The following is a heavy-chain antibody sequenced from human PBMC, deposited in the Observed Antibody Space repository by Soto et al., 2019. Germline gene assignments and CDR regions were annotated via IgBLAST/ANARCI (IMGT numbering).Heavy chain of an antibody. Sequence: QVQLVQSGAEVKKPGSSVKVSCKVSGGPFSDYAVSWVRQAPGQGLEWMGGIIPMFGTANYAQKFQGRVTITADESTTTAYMELSSLRFEDTAVYYCVRDLDYYGSGNYYNRIDYWGQGTLVTVSS. J-gene: IGHJ4*02. CDR3: VRDLDYYGSGNYYNRIDY. V-gene: IGHV1-69*01. CDR2: IIPMFGTA. D-gene: IGHD3-10*01. CDR1: GGPFSDYA.